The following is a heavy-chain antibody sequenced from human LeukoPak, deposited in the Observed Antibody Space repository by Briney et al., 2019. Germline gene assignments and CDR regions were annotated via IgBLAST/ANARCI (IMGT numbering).Heavy chain of an antibody. Sequence: SETLSLTCTVSGGSISTSSYYWGWIRQPPGKGLEWIGSVYYSGSTYYNPSLRSQVTISVDTSKSQFSLKLTSVTAADTAVYYCARHLRIDAAGPDHWGQGTLVTVSS. V-gene: IGHV4-39*01. CDR2: VYYSGST. D-gene: IGHD6-13*01. CDR1: GGSISTSSYY. CDR3: ARHLRIDAAGPDH. J-gene: IGHJ5*02.